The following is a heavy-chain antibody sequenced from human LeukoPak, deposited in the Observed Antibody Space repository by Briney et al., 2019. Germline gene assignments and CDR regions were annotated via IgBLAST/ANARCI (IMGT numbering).Heavy chain of an antibody. CDR2: ISSSSSYT. CDR1: GFTFSDYY. CDR3: ARDLSGSYYFDY. J-gene: IGHJ4*02. D-gene: IGHD1-26*01. V-gene: IGHV3-11*05. Sequence: GGSLRLSCAASGFTFSDYYMSWIRQAPGKGLEWVSYISSSSSYTNYADSVRGRFTISRDNARNSLYLQMNSLRAEDTAVFYCARDLSGSYYFDYWGQGTLVTVSS.